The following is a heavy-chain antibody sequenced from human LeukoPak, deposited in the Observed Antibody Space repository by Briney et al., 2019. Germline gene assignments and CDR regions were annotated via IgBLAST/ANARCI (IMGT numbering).Heavy chain of an antibody. CDR2: INPNSGGT. CDR1: GYTFTGYY. CDR3: ARAYCGGDCYSEDYYYYYGMDV. Sequence: ASVKVSRKASGYTFTGYYMHWVRQAPGQGLEWMGRINPNSGGTNYAQKFQGRVTMTRDTSISTAYMELSRLRSDDTAVYYCARAYCGGDCYSEDYYYYYGMDVWGQGTTVPVSS. D-gene: IGHD2-21*02. J-gene: IGHJ6*02. V-gene: IGHV1-2*06.